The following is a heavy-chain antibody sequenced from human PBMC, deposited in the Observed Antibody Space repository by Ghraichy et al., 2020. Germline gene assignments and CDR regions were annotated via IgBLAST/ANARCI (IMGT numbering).Heavy chain of an antibody. J-gene: IGHJ4*02. V-gene: IGHV3-20*04. CDR1: GFTFDDYG. CDR2: INWNGGST. Sequence: GGSLRLSCAASGFTFDDYGMSWVRQAPGKGLEWVSGINWNGGSTGYADSVKGRFTISRDNAKNSLYLQMNSLRAEDTALYYCARDRPLEWLPHFDYWGQGTLVTVSS. D-gene: IGHD3-3*01. CDR3: ARDRPLEWLPHFDY.